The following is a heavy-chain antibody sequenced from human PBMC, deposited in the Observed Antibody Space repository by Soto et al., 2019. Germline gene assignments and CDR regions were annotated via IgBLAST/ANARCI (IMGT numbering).Heavy chain of an antibody. CDR3: VKRRGYGERHY. Sequence: QITLNESGPTLVKPTQTPTLTCTFSGFSLTTNKLGVGWIRQPPGKALEWLALIYWDDDKRYSPSLKSRLTITKDTSKNQVSLTITNMDAAEQATYYCVKRRGYGERHYWGQGTLVTVSA. V-gene: IGHV2-5*02. D-gene: IGHD4-17*01. CDR1: GFSLTTNKLG. CDR2: IYWDDDK. J-gene: IGHJ4*02.